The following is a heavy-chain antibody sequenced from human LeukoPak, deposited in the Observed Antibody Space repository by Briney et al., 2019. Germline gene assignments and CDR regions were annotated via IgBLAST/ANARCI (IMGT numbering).Heavy chain of an antibody. Sequence: PGGSLRLSCAASGFTFSSFVMNWVRQAPGKGLEWVSSIGGSGGGTYYADSVKGRFTISRDNSKNTLYLLMNTLRGDDTAVYYCAKISGSDSSHSDSWGQGTLVTVSS. D-gene: IGHD6-13*01. CDR2: IGGSGGGT. V-gene: IGHV3-23*01. CDR1: GFTFSSFV. CDR3: AKISGSDSSHSDS. J-gene: IGHJ4*02.